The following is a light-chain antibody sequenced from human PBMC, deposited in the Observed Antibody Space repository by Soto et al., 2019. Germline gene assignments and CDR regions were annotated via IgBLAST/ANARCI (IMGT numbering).Light chain of an antibody. Sequence: EIVLTQSPATLSLSPGERATLSCRASQSVSSYLAWYQQKPGQAPRLLIYDASNRSTVIPARFSGSGSGTDFTLTISSLEPDDFAVYYCQQRSNWPPITFGQGTRLEIK. V-gene: IGKV3-11*01. CDR3: QQRSNWPPIT. CDR2: DAS. CDR1: QSVSSY. J-gene: IGKJ5*01.